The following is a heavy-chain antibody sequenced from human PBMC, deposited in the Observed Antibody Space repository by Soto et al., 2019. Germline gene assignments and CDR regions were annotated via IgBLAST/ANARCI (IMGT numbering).Heavy chain of an antibody. J-gene: IGHJ5*02. CDR3: ARERVERYSYGPAGWFDP. CDR2: TYYRSKWYN. D-gene: IGHD5-18*01. Sequence: PSQTLSLTCAISGDSVSSNSAAWNWIRQSPSRGLEWLGRTYYRSKWYNDYAVSVKSRITINPDTSKNQFSLQLNSVTPEDTAVYYCARERVERYSYGPAGWFDPWGQGTLVTVSS. V-gene: IGHV6-1*01. CDR1: GDSVSSNSAA.